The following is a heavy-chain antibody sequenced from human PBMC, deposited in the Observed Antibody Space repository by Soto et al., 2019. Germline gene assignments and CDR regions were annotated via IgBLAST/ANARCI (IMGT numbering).Heavy chain of an antibody. V-gene: IGHV1-69*12. Sequence: QVQLVQSGAEVKKPGSSVKVSCKASGGTFSSYAISWVRQAPGQGLEWMGEIIPIFGTAHYAQKFQGRVTFTADEATSTAYMELSSLRSEDTAVYYCARDRGPSSGYYPYWFDPWGQGTLVTVSS. CDR2: IIPIFGTA. D-gene: IGHD3-22*01. CDR1: GGTFSSYA. CDR3: ARDRGPSSGYYPYWFDP. J-gene: IGHJ5*02.